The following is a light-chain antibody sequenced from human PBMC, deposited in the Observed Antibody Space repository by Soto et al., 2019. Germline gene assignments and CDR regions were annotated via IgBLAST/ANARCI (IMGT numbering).Light chain of an antibody. CDR1: QSVRSN. CDR2: GAS. CDR3: QQYNNWLALT. J-gene: IGKJ4*01. V-gene: IGKV3-15*01. Sequence: EVVMTQSPATLSVSPGERVTLSCRASQSVRSNLAWYQQKPGQAPRLLIYGASTRATGIPARFSGSGSGTEFTLTISSLQSEDFAVYYCQQYNNWLALTFGGGTKVDI.